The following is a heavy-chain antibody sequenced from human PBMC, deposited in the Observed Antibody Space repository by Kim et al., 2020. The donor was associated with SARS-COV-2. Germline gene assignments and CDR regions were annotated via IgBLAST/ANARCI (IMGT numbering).Heavy chain of an antibody. Sequence: ASVKVSCKASGYTFTSYDINWVRQATGQGLEWMGWMNPNSGNTGYAQKFQGRVTMTRNTSISTAYMELSTMRSEDTDLYYCATGFSPYGDYDDYWAQGT. V-gene: IGHV1-8*01. CDR2: MNPNSGNT. D-gene: IGHD4-17*01. CDR1: GYTFTSYD. CDR3: ATGFSPYGDYDDY. J-gene: IGHJ4*02.